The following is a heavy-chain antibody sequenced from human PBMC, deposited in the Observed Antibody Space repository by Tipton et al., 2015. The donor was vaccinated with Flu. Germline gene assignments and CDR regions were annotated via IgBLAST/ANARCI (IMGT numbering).Heavy chain of an antibody. Sequence: SLRLSCAASGFTFSNYAISWVRQAPGKGLEWVSVISGTSLSRYYADSVKGRFTISRDNSKKTIYLEMNSLRAEDTAIYYCAKDREVGGIILRNFDYWGRGTLVTVSP. CDR3: AKDREVGGIILRNFDY. D-gene: IGHD3-10*01. CDR1: GFTFSNYA. V-gene: IGHV3-23*01. CDR2: ISGTSLSR. J-gene: IGHJ4*02.